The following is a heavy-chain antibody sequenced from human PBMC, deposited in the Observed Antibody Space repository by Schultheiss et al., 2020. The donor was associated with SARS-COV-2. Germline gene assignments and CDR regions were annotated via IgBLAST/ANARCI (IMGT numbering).Heavy chain of an antibody. CDR1: GGSISSYY. CDR3: ARNIVVVSSGGDYYYYYYMDV. CDR2: IYYSGST. D-gene: IGHD2-2*01. V-gene: IGHV4-59*12. J-gene: IGHJ6*03. Sequence: SQTLSLTCTVSGGSISSYYWSSIRQPPGKGLEWIGYIYYSGSTNYNPSLKSRVTMSVDTSKNQFSLKLSSVTAADTAVYYCARNIVVVSSGGDYYYYYYMDVWGKGTTVTVSS.